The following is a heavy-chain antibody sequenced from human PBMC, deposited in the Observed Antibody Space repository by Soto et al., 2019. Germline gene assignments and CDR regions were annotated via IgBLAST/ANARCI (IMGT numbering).Heavy chain of an antibody. CDR3: ASHGYSSSWYPDH. D-gene: IGHD6-13*01. CDR1: GYRFTSFW. CDR2: AQPGNSDT. Sequence: EVQLVQSGAEVKKPGESLKISCQGSGYRFTSFWIGWVRQMPGKGLEWMGIAQPGNSDTRYSPSFQGNVTISADESTNSAYLQWSSLRASDTAIYFCASHGYSSSWYPDHWGQGTLVTVSS. J-gene: IGHJ4*02. V-gene: IGHV5-51*01.